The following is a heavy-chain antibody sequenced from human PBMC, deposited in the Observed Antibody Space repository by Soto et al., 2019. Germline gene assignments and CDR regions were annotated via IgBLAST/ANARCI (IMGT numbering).Heavy chain of an antibody. CDR2: IYHSGST. CDR3: ARVWTTVTNWFDP. D-gene: IGHD4-17*01. J-gene: IGHJ5*02. CDR1: GGSISSSNW. Sequence: SETLSLTCAVSGGSISSSNWWSWARQPPGKGLEWIGEIYHSGSTNYNPSLKSRVTISVDKSKNQFSLKLSSVTAADTAVYYCARVWTTVTNWFDPWGQGTLVTVSS. V-gene: IGHV4-4*02.